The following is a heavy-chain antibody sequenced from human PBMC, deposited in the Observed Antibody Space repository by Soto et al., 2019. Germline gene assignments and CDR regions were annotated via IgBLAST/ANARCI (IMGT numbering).Heavy chain of an antibody. Sequence: QVQLVQSGAEVKKPGASVKVSCKASGCTFTTYGMSWVRQAPGQGLDWMGWISTYNGNTKYAERLQGRVTMTTDTTTSTAYMELRSLRSDDTAVYYCARGPTDYYDNSGNYFLDYWGQGTLVTVSS. V-gene: IGHV1-18*01. CDR1: GCTFTTYG. J-gene: IGHJ4*02. CDR3: ARGPTDYYDNSGNYFLDY. CDR2: ISTYNGNT. D-gene: IGHD3-22*01.